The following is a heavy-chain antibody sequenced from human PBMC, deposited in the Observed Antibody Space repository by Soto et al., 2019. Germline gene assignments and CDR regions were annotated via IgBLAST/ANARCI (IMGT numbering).Heavy chain of an antibody. CDR2: FDPEDGET. CDR3: ATMAGRKYYDFWSGHRFDY. J-gene: IGHJ4*02. V-gene: IGHV1-24*01. D-gene: IGHD3-3*01. CDR1: GYTLTELS. Sequence: ASVKVSCKVSGYTLTELSMHWVRQAPGKGLEWMGGFDPEDGETIYAQKFQGRVTMTEDTSTDTAYMELSSLRSEDTAVYYCATMAGRKYYDFWSGHRFDYWGQGTLVTVSS.